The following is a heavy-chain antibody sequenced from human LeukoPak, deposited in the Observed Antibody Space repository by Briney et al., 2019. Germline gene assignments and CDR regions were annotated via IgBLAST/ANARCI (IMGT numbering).Heavy chain of an antibody. CDR3: ARDLTSTVTTFDY. V-gene: IGHV4-59*01. CDR1: GGSISSYY. CDR2: IYYSGST. D-gene: IGHD4-17*01. J-gene: IGHJ4*02. Sequence: SETLSLTCTVSGGSISSYYWGWIRQPPGKGLEWIGYIYYSGSTNYNPSLKSRVTISVDTSKNQFSLKLSSVTAADTAVYYCARDLTSTVTTFDYWGQGTLVTVSS.